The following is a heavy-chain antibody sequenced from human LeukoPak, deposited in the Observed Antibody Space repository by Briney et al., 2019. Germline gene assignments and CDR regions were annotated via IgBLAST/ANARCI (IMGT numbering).Heavy chain of an antibody. D-gene: IGHD6-19*01. CDR2: ISSSSTYI. J-gene: IGHJ4*02. V-gene: IGHV3-21*01. Sequence: GGSLRLSCAASGFTFSTYSMNWVRQAPGKGLEWVSSISSSSTYIHYADAVKGRFTISRDNAKNSLYLQMNSLRAEDTAVYYCARKGAGTSASHFDYWGQGTQVTVSS. CDR1: GFTFSTYS. CDR3: ARKGAGTSASHFDY.